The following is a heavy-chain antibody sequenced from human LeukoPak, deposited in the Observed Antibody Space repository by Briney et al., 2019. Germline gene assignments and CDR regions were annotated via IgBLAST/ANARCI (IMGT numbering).Heavy chain of an antibody. CDR3: ARGGAARPDY. J-gene: IGHJ4*02. CDR1: GFTLSNYG. Sequence: GGSLRLSCAASGFTLSNYGMNWVRQAPGKGLEWVSYISSRSSAINYADSVKGRFTISRDNGKNSLYLQMNSLRVEDTAVYYCARGGAARPDYWGQGTLVTVPS. V-gene: IGHV3-48*01. CDR2: ISSRSSAI. D-gene: IGHD6-6*01.